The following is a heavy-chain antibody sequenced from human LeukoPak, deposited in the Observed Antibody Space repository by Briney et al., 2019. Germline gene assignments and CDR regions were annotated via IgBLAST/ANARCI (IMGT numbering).Heavy chain of an antibody. Sequence: PGGSLRLSCAASGFPFSSYSMTWVRQAPGKGLEWVANIKQDGSEKTYVDSVKGRFTISRDNAKNSLYLQMNSLRAEDTAVYYCARDRWAILTGSENYYFYGMDVWGQGTTVTVSS. V-gene: IGHV3-7*01. J-gene: IGHJ6*02. CDR3: ARDRWAILTGSENYYFYGMDV. D-gene: IGHD3-9*01. CDR1: GFPFSSYS. CDR2: IKQDGSEK.